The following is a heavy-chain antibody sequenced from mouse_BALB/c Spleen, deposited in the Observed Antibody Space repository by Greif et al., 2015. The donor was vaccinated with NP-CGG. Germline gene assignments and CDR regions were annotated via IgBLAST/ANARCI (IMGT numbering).Heavy chain of an antibody. Sequence: EVKLVESGGGLVKPGGSLKLSCAASGFTFSSYGMSWVRQTPDKRLEWVATISSGGSYTYYPDSVKGRFTISRDNAKNTLYLQMSSLKSEDTAMYCCARHGAGDAMDYWGQGTSVTVSS. J-gene: IGHJ4*01. CDR1: GFTFSSYG. CDR3: ARHGAGDAMDY. V-gene: IGHV5-6*03. CDR2: ISSGGSYT. D-gene: IGHD3-3*01.